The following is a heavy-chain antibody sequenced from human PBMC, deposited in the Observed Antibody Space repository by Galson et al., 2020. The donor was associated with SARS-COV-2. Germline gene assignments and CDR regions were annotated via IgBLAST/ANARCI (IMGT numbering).Heavy chain of an antibody. J-gene: IGHJ6*03. CDR3: ARVYRDGDFWRASYYYYMDV. V-gene: IGHV4-59*01. D-gene: IGHD3-3*01. CDR2: VHYTGNT. CDR1: GGYISSYY. Sequence: SETLSLTCGVSGGYISSYYWSWIRQPPGKRLEWIGYVHYTGNTNYNPSLKGRAIILVDTSRNQFSLNLSSVTAADTAVYYCARVYRDGDFWRASYYYYMDVWGKGTAVTVSS.